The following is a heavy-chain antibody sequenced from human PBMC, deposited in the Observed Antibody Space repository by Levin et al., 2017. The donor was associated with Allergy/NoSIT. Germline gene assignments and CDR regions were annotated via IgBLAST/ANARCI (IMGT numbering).Heavy chain of an antibody. CDR3: SRDPVTYPYGSSGSYAYWYFDL. CDR2: ISPRSDYI. D-gene: IGHD3-22*01. J-gene: IGHJ2*01. Sequence: GGSLRLSCAASGFSFNTYSMNWVRQAPGKGLEWVSSISPRSDYIYYADSMKGRFTISRDNAKNSLFLQMNSLRAEDTAVYYCSRDPVTYPYGSSGSYAYWYFDLWGRGTRVDVSS. CDR1: GFSFNTYS. V-gene: IGHV3-21*01.